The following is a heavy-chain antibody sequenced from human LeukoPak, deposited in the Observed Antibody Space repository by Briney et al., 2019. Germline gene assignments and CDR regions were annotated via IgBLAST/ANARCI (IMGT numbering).Heavy chain of an antibody. CDR2: ISGSGGST. CDR1: GFTFSSYA. Sequence: PGGSLRLSCAASGFTFSSYAMSWVRQAPGKGLEWVSAISGSGGSTYYADSVKGRFTISRDNSKNTLYLQMNSLRAEDTAVYYCAKDHLQYYYDSSGYYPNYYYYGMDVWGQGTTVTVSS. D-gene: IGHD3-22*01. V-gene: IGHV3-23*01. CDR3: AKDHLQYYYDSSGYYPNYYYYGMDV. J-gene: IGHJ6*02.